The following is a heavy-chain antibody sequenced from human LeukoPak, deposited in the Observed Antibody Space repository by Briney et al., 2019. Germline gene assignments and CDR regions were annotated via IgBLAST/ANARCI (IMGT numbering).Heavy chain of an antibody. D-gene: IGHD2-15*01. Sequence: ASVKVSCKASGYTFTRYYMHWVRQAPGQGLEWMGIINPSAGSTVYAQKFQGRVTMTRDMSTSTVYMELSSLRYEDTALYYCASSYCSGGSCYSSWFDPWGQGTLVTVSS. V-gene: IGHV1-46*01. CDR3: ASSYCSGGSCYSSWFDP. CDR1: GYTFTRYY. J-gene: IGHJ5*02. CDR2: INPSAGST.